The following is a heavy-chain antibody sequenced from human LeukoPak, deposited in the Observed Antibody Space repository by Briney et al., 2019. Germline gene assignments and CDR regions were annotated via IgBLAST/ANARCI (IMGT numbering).Heavy chain of an antibody. CDR3: TKGGYSTSWYWIY. CDR1: GFTFSSYA. CDR2: IKPDGSEK. J-gene: IGHJ4*02. D-gene: IGHD2-2*01. Sequence: GGSLRLSCAASGFTFSSYAMSWVRQAPGKGLEWVATIKPDGSEKYYVDSVRGRFTISRVNAENSLYLQMNSLRAEDTAVYHCTKGGYSTSWYWIYWGQGTLVTVSS. V-gene: IGHV3-7*03.